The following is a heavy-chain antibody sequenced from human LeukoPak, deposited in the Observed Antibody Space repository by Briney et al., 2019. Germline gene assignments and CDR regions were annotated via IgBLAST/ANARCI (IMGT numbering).Heavy chain of an antibody. Sequence: GGSLRLSCAASGFSFSDYYISCIRQAPRKGLEYLSYISRSIRYTNYAHSVKGRLTISRDTAKNSLYLQMNSLRAEDTAVYYCVRDRGHSGCHDYWGPGTLVTVSS. V-gene: IGHV3-11*06. CDR2: ISRSIRYT. D-gene: IGHD5-12*01. CDR1: GFSFSDYY. CDR3: VRDRGHSGCHDY. J-gene: IGHJ4*02.